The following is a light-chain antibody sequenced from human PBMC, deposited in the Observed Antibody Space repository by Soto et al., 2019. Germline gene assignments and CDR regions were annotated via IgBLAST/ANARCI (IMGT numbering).Light chain of an antibody. CDR2: GAS. J-gene: IGKJ2*01. CDR1: QSVSSSY. V-gene: IGKV3-20*01. CDR3: QQFGTSPMFT. Sequence: EIVLTQSPGTLPLSPGESATLSCRASQSVSSSYLAWYQQRPGQAPRLLIFGASSRATGVPDRFSGSGSGTDFTLTITRLEPEDFAVYYCQQFGTSPMFTFGQGTKLEI.